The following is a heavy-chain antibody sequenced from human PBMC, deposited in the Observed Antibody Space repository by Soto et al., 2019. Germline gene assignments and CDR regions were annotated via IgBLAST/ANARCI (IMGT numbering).Heavy chain of an antibody. V-gene: IGHV1-18*01. CDR3: ARDRPPGSLYGMDA. Sequence: QIQLVHFGGEVARPGASVTVSCEASGYIFTTYGLSWVRQTPAHGLEWMGWISADSGYTQYAQFFQGRVTMTRDTSRNTGYMTLTDLTSDDTGIYYCARDRPPGSLYGMDAWGQGTAVTVSS. CDR1: GYIFTTYG. CDR2: ISADSGYT. J-gene: IGHJ6*02.